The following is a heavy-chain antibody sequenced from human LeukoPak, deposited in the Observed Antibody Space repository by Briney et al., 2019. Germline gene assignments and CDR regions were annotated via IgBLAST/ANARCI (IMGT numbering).Heavy chain of an antibody. CDR3: AKVGAVAAFPRDFDY. Sequence: GGSLRLSCAASGFTFSSYAMSWVRQAPGKGLEWVSAIGGSGGSTYYADPVKGRFTISRDNSKNTLYLQMNSLRAEDTAVYYCAKVGAVAAFPRDFDYWGQGTLVTVSS. J-gene: IGHJ4*02. D-gene: IGHD6-19*01. CDR2: IGGSGGST. CDR1: GFTFSSYA. V-gene: IGHV3-23*01.